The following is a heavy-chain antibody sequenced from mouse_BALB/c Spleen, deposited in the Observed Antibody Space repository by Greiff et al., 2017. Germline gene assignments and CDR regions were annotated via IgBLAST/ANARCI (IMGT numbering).Heavy chain of an antibody. D-gene: IGHD2-4*01. CDR2: IYPGNSDT. J-gene: IGHJ3*01. CDR1: GYTFTSYW. Sequence: VQLQQSGTVLARPGASVKMSCKASGYTFTSYWMHWVKQRPGQGLEWIGAIYPGNSDTSYNQKFKGKAKLTAVTSTSTAYMELSSLTNEDSAVYYCTYDYDVAWFAYWGQGTLVTVSA. CDR3: TYDYDVAWFAY. V-gene: IGHV1-5*01.